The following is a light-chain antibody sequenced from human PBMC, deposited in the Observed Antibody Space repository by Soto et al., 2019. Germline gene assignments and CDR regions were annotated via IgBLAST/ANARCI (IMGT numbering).Light chain of an antibody. CDR1: SSDVGGYIY. J-gene: IGLJ1*01. CDR3: SSYTGSSTRYV. CDR2: DVG. Sequence: QSVLTQPASVSGSPGQSITISCTGTSSDVGGYIYVSWYQQHPGKAPKLMIYDVGNRPSGVSNRFSGSKSGNTASLTISGLQAEDEADYYCSSYTGSSTRYVFGTGTQLTVL. V-gene: IGLV2-14*01.